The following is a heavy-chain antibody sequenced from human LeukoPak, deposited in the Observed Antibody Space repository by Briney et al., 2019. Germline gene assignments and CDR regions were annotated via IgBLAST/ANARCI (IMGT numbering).Heavy chain of an antibody. CDR1: GFTFNTYA. V-gene: IGHV3-23*01. CDR2: ISGSGRGGRT. D-gene: IGHD2-15*01. CDR3: AKSGLNRFDY. J-gene: IGHJ4*02. Sequence: GGSLRLSCATSGFTFNTYAMSWVRQAPGKGLEWVSNISGSGRGGRTYYADSVKGRFTISRDNSKNTLYQQMSSLRAEDTAVYYCAKSGLNRFDYWGQGTLVTVSS.